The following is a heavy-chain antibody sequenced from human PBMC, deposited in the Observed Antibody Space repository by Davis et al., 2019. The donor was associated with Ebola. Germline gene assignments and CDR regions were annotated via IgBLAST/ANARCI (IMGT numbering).Heavy chain of an antibody. CDR2: INHSGST. CDR3: ARRGYCSSSSCHSDY. D-gene: IGHD2-2*01. Sequence: SETLSLTCAVYGGSFSGYYWSWIRQPPGKGLEWIGEINHSGSTNYNPSLKSRVTISIDTSRNQFSLKMSSVTAADTAVYYCARRGYCSSSSCHSDYWGQGTLVTVSS. J-gene: IGHJ4*02. CDR1: GGSFSGYY. V-gene: IGHV4-34*01.